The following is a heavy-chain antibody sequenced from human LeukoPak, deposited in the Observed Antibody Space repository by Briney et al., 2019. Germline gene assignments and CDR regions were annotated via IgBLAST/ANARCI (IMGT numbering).Heavy chain of an antibody. Sequence: SETLSLTCTVSGVSISSGSYYWSWIRQHPGRGLEWIGYYYYSDNTYYNPSLKTRVTMSVDTSRNQFSLKLNSVTAADTAVYFCARAVNYDSSGTPAHPFDYWGRGTLVTVSS. V-gene: IGHV4-31*03. CDR3: ARAVNYDSSGTPAHPFDY. D-gene: IGHD3-22*01. CDR1: GVSISSGSYY. CDR2: YYYSDNT. J-gene: IGHJ4*02.